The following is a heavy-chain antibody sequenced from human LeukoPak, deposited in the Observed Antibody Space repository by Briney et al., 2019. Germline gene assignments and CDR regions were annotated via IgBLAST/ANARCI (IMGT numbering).Heavy chain of an antibody. CDR2: ISYDGSNK. CDR1: GFTFSNYA. Sequence: PGGSLRLSCAASGFTFSNYAMYWVRQAPGKGLEWVAVISYDGSNKYYADSVKGRFTISRDNSKNTQYLQMNSLRAEDTAVYYCAFDYGDYYYWGQGTLVTVSS. D-gene: IGHD4-17*01. V-gene: IGHV3-30-3*01. CDR3: AFDYGDYYY. J-gene: IGHJ4*02.